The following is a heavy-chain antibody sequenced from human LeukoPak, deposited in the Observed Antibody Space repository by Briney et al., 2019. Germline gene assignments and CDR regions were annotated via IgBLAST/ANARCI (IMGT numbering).Heavy chain of an antibody. J-gene: IGHJ5*02. Sequence: GASVTVSCKASEYTFTSYDINWVRQATGQGLERMGWMNPNSGNTGYAQKFQGRVTMTRDTSISTAYMELSSLRSEDTAVYFCARSNYGGKRWFDPWGQGTLVIVSS. CDR1: EYTFTSYD. CDR2: MNPNSGNT. D-gene: IGHD4-23*01. CDR3: ARSNYGGKRWFDP. V-gene: IGHV1-8*01.